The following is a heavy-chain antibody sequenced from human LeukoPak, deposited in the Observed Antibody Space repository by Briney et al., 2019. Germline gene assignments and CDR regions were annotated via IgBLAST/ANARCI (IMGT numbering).Heavy chain of an antibody. V-gene: IGHV4-39*07. CDR2: IYYSGST. D-gene: IGHD1-26*01. CDR3: ARGRGGSYYY. J-gene: IGHJ4*02. CDR1: GGSISSSSYY. Sequence: SETLSLTCTVSGGSISSSSYYWGWIRQPPGKGLEWIGSIYYSGSTYYNPSLKSRVTISVDTSKNQFSLKLSSVTAADTAVYYCARGRGGSYYYWGQGTLVTVSS.